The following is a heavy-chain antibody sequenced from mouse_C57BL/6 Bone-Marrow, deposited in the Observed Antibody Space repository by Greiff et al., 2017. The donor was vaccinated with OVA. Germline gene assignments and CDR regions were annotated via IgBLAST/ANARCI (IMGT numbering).Heavy chain of an antibody. CDR2: IDPNSGGT. Sequence: QVQLQQPGAELVKPGASVKLSCKASGYTFTSYWMHWVQQRPGRGLEWIGRIDPNSGGTKYNEKFKGKATLTVDKPSSTAYMQRSSLTSEDSAVYCCGERGDDYDEAWFAYWGQGTLVTVSA. CDR1: GYTFTSYW. CDR3: GERGDDYDEAWFAY. D-gene: IGHD2-4*01. J-gene: IGHJ3*01. V-gene: IGHV1-72*01.